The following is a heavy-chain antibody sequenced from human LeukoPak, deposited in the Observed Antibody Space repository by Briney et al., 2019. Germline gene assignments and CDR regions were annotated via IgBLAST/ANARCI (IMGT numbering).Heavy chain of an antibody. D-gene: IGHD6-13*01. Sequence: SETLSLTCTVSGGSISSYYWSWIRQPPGKGLEWIGYIYYSGSTYYNPSLKSRVTISVDRSKNQFSLKLSSVTAADTAVYYCAREEQQLGYDYWGQGTLVTVSP. J-gene: IGHJ4*02. V-gene: IGHV4-59*12. CDR1: GGSISSYY. CDR2: IYYSGST. CDR3: AREEQQLGYDY.